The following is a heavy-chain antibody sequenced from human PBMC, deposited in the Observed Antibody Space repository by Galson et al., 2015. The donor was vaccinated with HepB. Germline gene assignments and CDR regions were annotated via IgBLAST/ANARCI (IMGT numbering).Heavy chain of an antibody. D-gene: IGHD6-25*01. V-gene: IGHV3-30*02. CDR3: ARNTPASGYHGLHY. J-gene: IGHJ4*02. CDR2: IQYNGFTK. CDR1: GFTFSNYG. Sequence: SLRLSCAASGFTFSNYGMHWVRQAPGKGLEWVAYIQYNGFTKYYGDSVTGRFTISRDNSKNTLYLQMNSLRPEDTALYHCARNTPASGYHGLHYGGQGTLVTVSS.